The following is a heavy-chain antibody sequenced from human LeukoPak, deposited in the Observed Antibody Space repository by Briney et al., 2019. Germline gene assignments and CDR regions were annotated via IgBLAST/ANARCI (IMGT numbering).Heavy chain of an antibody. V-gene: IGHV3-23*01. D-gene: IGHD3-22*01. CDR3: AKSITMIVIKGAFDY. J-gene: IGHJ4*02. Sequence: GGSLRLXCAASGFIFSTYAMTWVRQSPGKGLEWVSGISGSDGSTYYADSVKGRFTISRDNSKNTLYLQMNSLRAEDTAEYYCAKSITMIVIKGAFDYWGQGTLVTVSS. CDR1: GFIFSTYA. CDR2: ISGSDGST.